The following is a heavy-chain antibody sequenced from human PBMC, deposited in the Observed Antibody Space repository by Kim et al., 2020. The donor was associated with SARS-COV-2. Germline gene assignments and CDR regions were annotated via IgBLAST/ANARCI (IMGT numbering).Heavy chain of an antibody. J-gene: IGHJ5*02. Sequence: GGSLRLSCAASGFTFSDYYMSWIRQAPGKGLEWVSYISSSSSYTNYADSVKGRFTISRDNAKNSLYLQMNSLRAEDTAVYYCAREAWLGLRTTWFDPWGQGTLVTVSS. D-gene: IGHD3-10*01. CDR1: GFTFSDYY. V-gene: IGHV3-11*06. CDR3: AREAWLGLRTTWFDP. CDR2: ISSSSSYT.